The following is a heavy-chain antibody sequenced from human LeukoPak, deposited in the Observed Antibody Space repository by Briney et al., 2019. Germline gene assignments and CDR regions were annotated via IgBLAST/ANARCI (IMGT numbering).Heavy chain of an antibody. D-gene: IGHD2-21*02. CDR2: IFPIFGTA. Sequence: SVKVSCKASGGTFSSYAISWVRQAPGQGLEWLGGIFPIFGTANYAQKFQGRVTITADESTSTAYMELSSLRSEDTAVYYCARDQGGDCYPPCPDAFDIWGQGTMVTVSS. V-gene: IGHV1-69*13. CDR1: GGTFSSYA. J-gene: IGHJ3*02. CDR3: ARDQGGDCYPPCPDAFDI.